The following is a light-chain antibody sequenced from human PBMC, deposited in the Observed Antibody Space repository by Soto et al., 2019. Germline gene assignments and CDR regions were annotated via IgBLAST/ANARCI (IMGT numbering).Light chain of an antibody. CDR2: EVS. Sequence: QSALAQPASVSGSPGQSITISCTGTNSDVGGYNYVSWYQQHPGKAPKLLIYEVSYRPSGVSNRFSGSKSGNTASLSISGLQAEDEADYFCSSHTSTSTLVFGGGTKATVL. CDR1: NSDVGGYNY. V-gene: IGLV2-14*01. J-gene: IGLJ2*01. CDR3: SSHTSTSTLV.